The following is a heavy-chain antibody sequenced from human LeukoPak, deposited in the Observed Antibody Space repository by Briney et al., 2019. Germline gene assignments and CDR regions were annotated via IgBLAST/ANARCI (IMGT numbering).Heavy chain of an antibody. J-gene: IGHJ5*02. Sequence: ASVKVSCKASGYTFTGYYMHWVRQAPGQGLKWMGRINPNSGGTNYAQKFQGRVTMTRDTSISTAYMELSMLRSDDTAVHYCARAHPHRRNWFDPWGQGTLVTVST. V-gene: IGHV1-2*06. CDR1: GYTFTGYY. CDR2: INPNSGGT. CDR3: ARAHPHRRNWFDP.